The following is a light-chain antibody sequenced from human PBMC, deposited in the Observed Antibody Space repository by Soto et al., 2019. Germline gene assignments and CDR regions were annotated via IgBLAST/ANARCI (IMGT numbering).Light chain of an antibody. Sequence: DIVLTQSPGTLSLSPGERATLSCRASQSFSNNYLAWYQQKPGQAPRLLIYGASSRATGIAARFSGSGSGTDFTLTISRLEPEDFAVYYCQQYGSSRWTFGQGTKVDIK. V-gene: IGKV3-20*01. CDR1: QSFSNNY. CDR3: QQYGSSRWT. J-gene: IGKJ1*01. CDR2: GAS.